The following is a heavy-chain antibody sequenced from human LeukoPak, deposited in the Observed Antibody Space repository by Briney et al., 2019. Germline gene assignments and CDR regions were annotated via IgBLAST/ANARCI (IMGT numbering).Heavy chain of an antibody. V-gene: IGHV6-1*01. J-gene: IGHJ4*02. D-gene: IGHD3-10*01. CDR3: ARDRRGDIDLDY. Sequence: SQTPSLTCAISGDSVSSNSAAWSWIRQSPSRGLEWLGRTYYRSKWYNNYAISVKSRITINPDTSKNQFSLQLNSVTPEDTAVYYCARDRRGDIDLDYWGQGTLVTVSS. CDR1: GDSVSSNSAA. CDR2: TYYRSKWYN.